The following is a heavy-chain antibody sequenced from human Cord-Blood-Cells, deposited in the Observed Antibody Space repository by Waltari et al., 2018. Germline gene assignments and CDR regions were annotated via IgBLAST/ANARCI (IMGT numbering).Heavy chain of an antibody. V-gene: IGHV1-2*06. CDR3: ARPTLLSGSYYDY. CDR2: RNPNSGGT. Sequence: QVQLVQSGAEVKKPGASVKVSCKASGYTFTGYYMHWVRQAPGQGLEWMGRRNPNSGGTNYAQKFQGRVTMTRDTSISTAYMELSRLRSDDTAVYYCARPTLLSGSYYDYWGQGTLVTVSS. J-gene: IGHJ4*02. CDR1: GYTFTGYY. D-gene: IGHD3-10*01.